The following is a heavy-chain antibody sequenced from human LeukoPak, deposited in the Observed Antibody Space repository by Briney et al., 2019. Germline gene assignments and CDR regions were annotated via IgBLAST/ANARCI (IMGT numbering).Heavy chain of an antibody. CDR1: GGTFSSNA. D-gene: IGHD3-22*01. CDR3: ARDNDSSGYYFYAFDI. V-gene: IGHV1-69*13. CDR2: IIPIFGTT. Sequence: GASVKVSCKASGGTFSSNAISWVRQAPGQGLEWMGGIIPIFGTTTYAQKFQGRVTITADESTTTAYMELSSLRSEDTAVYYCARDNDSSGYYFYAFDIWGQGTMVTVSS. J-gene: IGHJ3*02.